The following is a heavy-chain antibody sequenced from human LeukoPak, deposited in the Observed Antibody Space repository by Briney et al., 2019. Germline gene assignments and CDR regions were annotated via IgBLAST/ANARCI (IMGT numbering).Heavy chain of an antibody. J-gene: IGHJ4*02. CDR1: GGSISGYY. CDR2: INHSGST. V-gene: IGHV4-34*01. Sequence: PSETLSLTCTVSGGSISGYYWSWIRQPPGKGLEWIGEINHSGSTNYNPSLKNRVTISVDTSKNQFSLKLSSVTAADTAVYYCASRDYNDYGDSSAPDFDYWGQGTLVTVSS. CDR3: ASRDYNDYGDSSAPDFDY. D-gene: IGHD4-17*01.